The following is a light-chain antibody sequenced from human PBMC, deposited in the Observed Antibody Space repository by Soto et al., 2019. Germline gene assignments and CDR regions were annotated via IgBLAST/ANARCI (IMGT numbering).Light chain of an antibody. CDR3: QQRNIWPPVT. Sequence: EIVFTQSPGTLSLSPGERATLSGRGSQIVPSSYLAWYQQKPGQAPRLLIYGASSRATGIPARFSGSGSGTDFTLTISRLEPEDFAVYYCQQRNIWPPVTFGQGTRLEIK. CDR2: GAS. CDR1: QIVPSSY. V-gene: IGKV3D-20*02. J-gene: IGKJ5*01.